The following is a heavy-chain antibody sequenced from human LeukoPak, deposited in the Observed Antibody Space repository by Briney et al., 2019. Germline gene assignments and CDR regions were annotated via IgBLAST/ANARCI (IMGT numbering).Heavy chain of an antibody. CDR3: ARAGLTMVRGVNFDY. CDR1: GFTFSSYS. Sequence: GGSLRLSCAASGFTFSSYSMNWVRQAPGKGLEWVSYISSSSSTIYYADSVKGRFTISRDNAKNSLYLQMNSLRAEDTAVYYCARAGLTMVRGVNFDYWGQGTLVTVSS. CDR2: ISSSSSTI. D-gene: IGHD3-10*01. V-gene: IGHV3-48*01. J-gene: IGHJ4*02.